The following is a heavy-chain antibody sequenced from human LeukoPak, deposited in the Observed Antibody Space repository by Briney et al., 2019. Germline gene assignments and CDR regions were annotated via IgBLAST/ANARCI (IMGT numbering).Heavy chain of an antibody. CDR2: ISSSGSTI. Sequence: PGGSLRLSCAASGFTFSNYEMNWVRQAPGKGLEWISYISSSGSTIYYADSVKGRFTISRDNSKNSLYLQMNSLRTEDTALYYCAKDSRGGTDYWGQGTLVTVSS. V-gene: IGHV3-48*03. CDR1: GFTFSNYE. CDR3: AKDSRGGTDY. D-gene: IGHD2-15*01. J-gene: IGHJ4*02.